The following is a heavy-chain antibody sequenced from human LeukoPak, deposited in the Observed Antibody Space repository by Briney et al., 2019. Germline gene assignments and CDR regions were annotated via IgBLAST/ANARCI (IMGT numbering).Heavy chain of an antibody. D-gene: IGHD4-23*01. V-gene: IGHV4-39*07. Sequence: PSETLSLTCTVSGGSISSSSYYWGWIRQPPGKGLEWIGSIYYSGSTYYNPSLKSRVTISVDTSKNQFSLKLSSVTAADTAVYYCARVGSGVNLYYFDYWGQGTLVTVSS. CDR2: IYYSGST. CDR3: ARVGSGVNLYYFDY. CDR1: GGSISSSSYY. J-gene: IGHJ4*02.